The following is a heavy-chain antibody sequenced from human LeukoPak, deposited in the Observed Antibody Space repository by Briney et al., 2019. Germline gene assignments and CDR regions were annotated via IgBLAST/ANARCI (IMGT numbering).Heavy chain of an antibody. V-gene: IGHV1-18*01. CDR2: ISAYNGNT. D-gene: IGHD6-13*01. CDR3: XREPPGDSSSLNWFDP. J-gene: IGHJ5*02. Sequence: RASVKVSCKASGYTFTSYGISWVRQAPGQGLEWMGWISAYNGNTNYAQKLQGRVTMTTDTSTSTAYMELRSLRSDDTAVYYCXREPPGDSSSLNWFDPWGQGTLVTVSS. CDR1: GYTFTSYG.